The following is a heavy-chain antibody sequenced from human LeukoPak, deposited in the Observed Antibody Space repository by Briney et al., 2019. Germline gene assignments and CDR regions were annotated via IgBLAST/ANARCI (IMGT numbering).Heavy chain of an antibody. J-gene: IGHJ4*02. D-gene: IGHD5-12*01. CDR1: GFTFSSYG. CDR2: ISCDGSNK. V-gene: IGHV3-30*18. Sequence: GGSLRLSCAASGFTFSSYGMHWVRQAPGKGLEWVAVISCDGSNKYYADSVKGRFTISRDNSKNTLYLQMNSLRAEDTAVYYCAKDRGGYSGYDTIDYWGQGTLVTVSS. CDR3: AKDRGGYSGYDTIDY.